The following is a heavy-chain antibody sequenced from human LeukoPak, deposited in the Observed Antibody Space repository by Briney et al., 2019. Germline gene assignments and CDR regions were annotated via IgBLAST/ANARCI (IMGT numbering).Heavy chain of an antibody. D-gene: IGHD6-19*01. Sequence: GSLRLSCEVSGFPFSDYAMTWVRQALGKGLEWVSSVSDSGTSTYYADSVKGRFTISRDNSKNTLYLQMSTLRAEDTAVYFCAKPYSSGWSPYYHYYMDVWGTGTTVTVSS. CDR1: GFPFSDYA. CDR2: VSDSGTST. V-gene: IGHV3-23*01. J-gene: IGHJ6*03. CDR3: AKPYSSGWSPYYHYYMDV.